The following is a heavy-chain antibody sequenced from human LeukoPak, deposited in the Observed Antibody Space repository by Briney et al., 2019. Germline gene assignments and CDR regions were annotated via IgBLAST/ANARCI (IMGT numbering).Heavy chain of an antibody. D-gene: IGHD3-22*01. CDR1: GFTFSSYA. Sequence: GGSLRLSCAASGFTFSSYAMHWVRQAPGKGLEWVAVISYDGSNKYYADSVKGRFTISRDNSKNKLYLQMNSLRAEDTAVYYCAREACPYRLCYYDSSGYSLNYYFDYWGQGTLVTVSS. V-gene: IGHV3-30-3*01. CDR3: AREACPYRLCYYDSSGYSLNYYFDY. J-gene: IGHJ4*02. CDR2: ISYDGSNK.